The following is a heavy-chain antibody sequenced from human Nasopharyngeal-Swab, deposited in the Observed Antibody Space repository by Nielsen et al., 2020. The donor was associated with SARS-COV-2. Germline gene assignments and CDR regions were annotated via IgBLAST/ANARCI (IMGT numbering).Heavy chain of an antibody. Sequence: WIRQPPGKGLEWVAVISYDGSNKYYADSVKGRFTISRDNSKNTLYLQMNSLRAEDTAVHYCTKLGSIVGATTGYWGQGTLVTVSS. D-gene: IGHD1-26*01. J-gene: IGHJ4*02. V-gene: IGHV3-30*18. CDR2: ISYDGSNK. CDR3: TKLGSIVGATTGY.